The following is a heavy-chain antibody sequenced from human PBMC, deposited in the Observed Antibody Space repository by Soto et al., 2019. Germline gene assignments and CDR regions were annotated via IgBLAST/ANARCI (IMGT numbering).Heavy chain of an antibody. J-gene: IGHJ4*02. D-gene: IGHD3-10*01. CDR3: AYGEIQGPIDY. Sequence: SETLSLTCAVSGYSISRNNWWGWIRQPPGKGREWIGYIYYSGTTYYNPSLKSRVNMSVDTSKNQFSLKLTSVTAVDTGVYYCAYGEIQGPIDYRGQGTLVTVSS. V-gene: IGHV4-28*01. CDR1: GYSISRNNW. CDR2: IYYSGTT.